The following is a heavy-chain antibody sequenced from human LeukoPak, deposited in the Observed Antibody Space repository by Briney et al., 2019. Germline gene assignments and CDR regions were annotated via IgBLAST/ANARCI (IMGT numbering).Heavy chain of an antibody. CDR3: ARTLQFYPDY. CDR1: GYTFTGYY. V-gene: IGHV1-2*06. Sequence: GASVKVSCKASGYTFTGYYIHWVRQAPGQGLEWMGRINSNSGGTNYAQKFQGRVTMTRDTSFSTAYMELSRLRFDDTAMYYCARTLQFYPDYWGQGTLVTVSS. D-gene: IGHD4-11*01. J-gene: IGHJ4*02. CDR2: INSNSGGT.